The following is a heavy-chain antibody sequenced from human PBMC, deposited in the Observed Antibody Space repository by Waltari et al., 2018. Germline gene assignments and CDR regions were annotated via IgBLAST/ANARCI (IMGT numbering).Heavy chain of an antibody. J-gene: IGHJ3*02. Sequence: QVQLQESGPGLVKPSETLSLTCTVSGGSISSYYWSWIRQPPGKGLEWIGYIYYSGSTNSNPSLKSRVTISVDTSKNQFSLKLSSVTAADTAVYYCARDCHIAAAGPFRIWGQGTMVTVSS. D-gene: IGHD6-13*01. CDR3: ARDCHIAAAGPFRI. V-gene: IGHV4-59*01. CDR2: IYYSGST. CDR1: GGSISSYY.